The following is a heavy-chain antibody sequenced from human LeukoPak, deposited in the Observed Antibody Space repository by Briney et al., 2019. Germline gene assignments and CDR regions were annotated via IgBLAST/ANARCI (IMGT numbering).Heavy chain of an antibody. Sequence: ASVRLSCKASGYTFTNYGISWGGQAPGPGLEWMGWIRAYSGKTKYAKTLQGRVTITKETSTSTAYMDLRRLRSDQPAGLYSARAPDDYDFWSGPFDYWGRGTLVTVSS. D-gene: IGHD3-3*01. V-gene: IGHV1-18*01. CDR2: IRAYSGKT. CDR1: GYTFTNYG. J-gene: IGHJ4*02. CDR3: ARAPDDYDFWSGPFDY.